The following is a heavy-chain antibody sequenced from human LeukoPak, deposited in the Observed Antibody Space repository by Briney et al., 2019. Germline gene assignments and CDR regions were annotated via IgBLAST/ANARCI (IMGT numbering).Heavy chain of an antibody. V-gene: IGHV3-21*01. CDR2: ISSSSSYI. CDR1: GFTFSGSA. Sequence: GGSLRLSCAASGFTFSGSAMSWVRQAPGKGLEWVSSISSSSSYIYYADSVKGRFTISRDNAKNSLYLQMNSLRAEDTAVYYCARPLLKYYDSSGLGYWGQGTLVTVSS. D-gene: IGHD3-22*01. J-gene: IGHJ4*02. CDR3: ARPLLKYYDSSGLGY.